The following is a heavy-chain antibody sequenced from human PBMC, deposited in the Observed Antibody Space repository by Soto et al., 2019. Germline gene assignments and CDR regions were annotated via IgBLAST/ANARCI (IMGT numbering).Heavy chain of an antibody. CDR1: GFTFSTSS. V-gene: IGHV3-21*01. CDR3: ARGKVLSYGPLDFFYMDV. Sequence: GGSLRLSCAASGFTFSTSSMSWVRQAPGKGLEWVSSISSGGSYIYYADSLKGRFIISRDNAENSRYLQMNSLRAEDTAVYYCARGKVLSYGPLDFFYMDVWGKGTTVTVSS. CDR2: ISSGGSYI. J-gene: IGHJ6*03. D-gene: IGHD3-3*01.